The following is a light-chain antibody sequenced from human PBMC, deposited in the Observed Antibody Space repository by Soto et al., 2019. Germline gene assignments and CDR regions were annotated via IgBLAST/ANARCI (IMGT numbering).Light chain of an antibody. J-gene: IGLJ2*01. CDR2: DVN. V-gene: IGLV2-11*01. CDR1: SSDVGGSNY. Sequence: QSALTQPRSVSGSPGQSVTISCTGTSSDVGGSNYVSWYQQHPGRAPKVIIFDVNKRPSGVPDRFSGSKSGSTASLSISGLQAADEAEYYCCSYAGSDTFVFGGGTKVTVL. CDR3: CSYAGSDTFV.